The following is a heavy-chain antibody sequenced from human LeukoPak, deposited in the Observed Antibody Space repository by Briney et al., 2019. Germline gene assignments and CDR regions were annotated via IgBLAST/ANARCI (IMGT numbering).Heavy chain of an antibody. CDR3: ARDSDDGDLGYYFDY. D-gene: IGHD4-17*01. Sequence: GASVKVSCKASGYTFTSYGISWVRQAPGQGLEWMGWISAYNGNTNYAQKLQGRVTMTTDTSTSTAYMELRSLRSDDTAVYYCARDSDDGDLGYYFDYWGQGTLVTVSS. J-gene: IGHJ4*02. CDR2: ISAYNGNT. CDR1: GYTFTSYG. V-gene: IGHV1-18*01.